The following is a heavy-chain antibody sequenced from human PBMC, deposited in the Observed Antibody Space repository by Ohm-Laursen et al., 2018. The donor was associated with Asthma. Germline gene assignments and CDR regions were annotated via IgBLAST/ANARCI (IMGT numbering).Heavy chain of an antibody. D-gene: IGHD3-10*01. CDR1: GGSISSGHYY. J-gene: IGHJ4*02. V-gene: IGHV4-31*03. Sequence: TLSLTCTAPGGSISSGHYYWTWIRHHPGKGLEWIGNIHYSGSTIYNPSLESRLTISVDTSKNQFSLNLSSVTAADTALYYCARDGRLRGSFDYWGQGTLVTVSS. CDR3: ARDGRLRGSFDY. CDR2: IHYSGST.